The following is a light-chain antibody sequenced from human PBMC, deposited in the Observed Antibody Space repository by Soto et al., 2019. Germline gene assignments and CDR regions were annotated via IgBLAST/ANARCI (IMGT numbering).Light chain of an antibody. CDR1: SSDVGGYNY. CDR3: ISYTGSSTPYV. Sequence: QSVLTQPASVSGSPGQSITISCTGTSSDVGGYNYVSWYQQHPGNAPRLLIYDVSSRPSRISDRFSGSKSGNTASLTISGLQADDEADYYCISYTGSSTPYVFGTGTKLTVL. J-gene: IGLJ1*01. CDR2: DVS. V-gene: IGLV2-14*03.